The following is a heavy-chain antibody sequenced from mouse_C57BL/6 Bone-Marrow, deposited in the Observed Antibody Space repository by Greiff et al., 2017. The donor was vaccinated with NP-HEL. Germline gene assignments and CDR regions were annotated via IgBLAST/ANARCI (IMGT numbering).Heavy chain of an antibody. CDR1: GFNIKDDY. CDR2: IDPENGDT. V-gene: IGHV14-4*01. D-gene: IGHD4-1*01. J-gene: IGHJ2*01. CDR3: TPVTGYFDY. Sequence: VQLQQSGAELVRPGASVKLSCTASGFNIKDDYMHWVKQMPEQGLEWIGWIDPENGDTEYASKFQGKATITADTSSNTAYLQLSSLTSEDTAVYYCTPVTGYFDYWGQGTTLTVSS.